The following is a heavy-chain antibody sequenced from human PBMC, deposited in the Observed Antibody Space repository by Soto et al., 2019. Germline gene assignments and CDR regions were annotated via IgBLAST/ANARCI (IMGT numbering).Heavy chain of an antibody. J-gene: IGHJ5*02. V-gene: IGHV4-59*01. D-gene: IGHD1-1*01. Sequence: ETLSLTCTVPVGSMSRYYWTWIRQPPGKGLEWIGNIHYTGSTNYNPSLKSRVTILLGTSTSQFSLKVSSVTAADTAVYYCARDLTISSTDGPLDPWGHGTLVTVSS. CDR1: VGSMSRYY. CDR3: ARDLTISSTDGPLDP. CDR2: IHYTGST.